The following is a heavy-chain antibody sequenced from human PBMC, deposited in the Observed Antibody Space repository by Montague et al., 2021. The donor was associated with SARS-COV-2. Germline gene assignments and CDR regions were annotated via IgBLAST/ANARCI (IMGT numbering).Heavy chain of an antibody. CDR1: GDSITNHY. Sequence: SETLSLTCSVSGDSITNHYWSWIRQHAGKGLEWIGRMHFTGKTNFSPFFSSRLTMSADTSKNQFSLKLTSVTAADTAIYFCARDRFDFGAGRQGTIDFWGQGTLVTVSS. V-gene: IGHV4-4*07. CDR3: ARDRFDFGAGRQGTIDF. D-gene: IGHD3-10*01. J-gene: IGHJ4*02. CDR2: MHFTGKT.